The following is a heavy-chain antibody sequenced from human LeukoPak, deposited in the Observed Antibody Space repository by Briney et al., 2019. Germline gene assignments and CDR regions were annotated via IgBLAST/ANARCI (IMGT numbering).Heavy chain of an antibody. Sequence: GGSLRLSCAASGFTFSSYGMHWVRQAPGKGLEWVAVISYDGSNKYYADSVKGRFTISRDNSKNTLYLQMNSLRAEDTAVYYCAKDGYVYSGYDDYGDRYFDCWGQGTLVTVSS. CDR2: ISYDGSNK. D-gene: IGHD5-12*01. CDR3: AKDGYVYSGYDDYGDRYFDC. J-gene: IGHJ4*02. V-gene: IGHV3-30*18. CDR1: GFTFSSYG.